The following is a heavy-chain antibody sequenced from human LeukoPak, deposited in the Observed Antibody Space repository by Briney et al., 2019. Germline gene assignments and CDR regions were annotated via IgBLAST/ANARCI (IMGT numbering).Heavy chain of an antibody. CDR3: AKVAKYYYGPETYYFFEQ. D-gene: IGHD3-10*01. CDR1: GFTSSDYY. Sequence: PGGSLRLSCAASGFTSSDYYMSWIRQAPGKGLEWVSYISSSSSYIYYADSVKGRFTIFRDNAKNSLYLQMNSLRVEDTAVYYCAKVAKYYYGPETYYFFEQWGQGTPVTASS. CDR2: ISSSSSYI. J-gene: IGHJ4*02. V-gene: IGHV3-11*06.